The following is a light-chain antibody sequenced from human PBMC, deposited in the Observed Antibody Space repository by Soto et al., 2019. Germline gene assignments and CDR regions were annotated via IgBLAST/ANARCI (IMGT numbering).Light chain of an antibody. CDR1: RSDVGRYNY. J-gene: IGLJ1*01. V-gene: IGLV2-8*01. Sequence: QSALTQPPSASGSPGQSVTISCTGTRSDVGRYNYVSCYQLHPGKVPKLLIYEVTKRPSGIPDRFSGSKSGNTASLTVSGLQAEDEADYYCSSFVGSNIFVFXSGTKLTVL. CDR3: SSFVGSNIFV. CDR2: EVT.